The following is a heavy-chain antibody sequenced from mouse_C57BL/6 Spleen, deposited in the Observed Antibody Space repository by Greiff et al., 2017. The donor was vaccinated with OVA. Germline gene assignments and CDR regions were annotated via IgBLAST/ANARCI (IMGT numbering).Heavy chain of an antibody. Sequence: QVQLQQSGPELVKPGASVKISCKASGYAFSSSWMNWVKQRPGKGLEWIRRIYPGDGDTNYNGKFKGKATLTADKSSSTAYMQLSSLTSEDSAVYFCARETANYFDYWGQGTTLTVSS. CDR1: GYAFSSSW. CDR3: ARETANYFDY. CDR2: IYPGDGDT. J-gene: IGHJ2*01. D-gene: IGHD6-1*02. V-gene: IGHV1-82*01.